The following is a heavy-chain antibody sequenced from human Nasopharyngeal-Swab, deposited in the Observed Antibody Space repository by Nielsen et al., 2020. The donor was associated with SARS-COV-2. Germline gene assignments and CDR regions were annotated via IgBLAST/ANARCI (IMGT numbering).Heavy chain of an antibody. CDR3: ARGKDGVYYYYGMDV. CDR1: GFNFHTYA. V-gene: IGHV3-30*04. J-gene: IGHJ6*02. CDR2: ISYDGSNQ. Sequence: GGSLRLSCVASGFNFHTYALHWVRQAPGKGLEWVAIISYDGSNQFYADSVKGRFTVSRDNSKNTLYLQMSSLTREDTAIYYCARGKDGVYYYYGMDVWGQGTRVTVSS. D-gene: IGHD4-17*01.